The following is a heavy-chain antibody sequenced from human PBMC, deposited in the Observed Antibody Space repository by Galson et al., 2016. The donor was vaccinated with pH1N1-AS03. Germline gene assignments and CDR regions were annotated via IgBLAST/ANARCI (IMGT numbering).Heavy chain of an antibody. CDR3: AGDPRAVMDYSYYYIGV. CDR2: VSNSGRT. CDR1: GGSISSGDYY. D-gene: IGHD3-10*01. Sequence: TLSLTCTVSGGSISSGDYYWNWIRQPAGKGLEWIGHVSNSGRTSSNPSLKSRVTISVDTSKNQFSLRLSSVAAENTAGSYCAGDPRAVMDYSYYYIGVWGNGTTVTVSS. V-gene: IGHV4-61*09. J-gene: IGHJ6*03.